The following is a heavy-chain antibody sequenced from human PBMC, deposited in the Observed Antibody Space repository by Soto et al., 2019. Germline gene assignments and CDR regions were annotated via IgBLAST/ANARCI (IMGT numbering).Heavy chain of an antibody. D-gene: IGHD1-1*01. J-gene: IGHJ4*02. CDR1: GAYVNTGGYY. Sequence: QVQLQESGPGLVKPSQTLSLTCTVSGAYVNTGGYYWSWVRQYPGKGLEWIGYIYHSGDTYYNPSLKSRLTISVDTSKNHFSLSLSSVTVADTAVYYCARAPGNERLGYWGQGTLVIVSS. CDR3: ARAPGNERLGY. CDR2: IYHSGDT. V-gene: IGHV4-31*03.